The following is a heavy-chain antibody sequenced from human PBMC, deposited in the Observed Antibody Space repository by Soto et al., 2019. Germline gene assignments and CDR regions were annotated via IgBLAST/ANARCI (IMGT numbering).Heavy chain of an antibody. J-gene: IGHJ4*02. CDR1: GFTFSNYW. Sequence: GGSLRLSCSASGFTFSNYWMHCVRQGPGKGLVWVARLNIDGSTRNYADSVKGRFTISRDDSKNTAYLQMNSLKTEDTAVYYCTTMGIAARPHWGQGTLVTVSS. V-gene: IGHV3-74*01. CDR2: LNIDGSTR. D-gene: IGHD6-6*01. CDR3: TTMGIAARPH.